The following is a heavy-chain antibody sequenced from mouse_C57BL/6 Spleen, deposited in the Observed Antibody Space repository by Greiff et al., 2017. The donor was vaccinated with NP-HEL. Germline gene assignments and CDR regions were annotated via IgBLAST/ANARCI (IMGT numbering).Heavy chain of an antibody. CDR2: IRNKANGYTT. CDR1: GFTFTDYY. J-gene: IGHJ2*01. D-gene: IGHD3-1*01. Sequence: EVQLVESGGGLVQPGGSLSLSCAASGFTFTDYYMSWVRQPPGKALEWLGFIRNKANGYTTEYSASVKGRFTISRDNSQSILYLQMNALRAEVSATCYCARYGLYYFDYWGQGTTLTVSS. V-gene: IGHV7-3*01. CDR3: ARYGLYYFDY.